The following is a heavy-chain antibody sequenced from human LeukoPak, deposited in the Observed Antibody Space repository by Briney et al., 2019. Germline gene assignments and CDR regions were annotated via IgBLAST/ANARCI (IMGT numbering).Heavy chain of an antibody. D-gene: IGHD5-18*01. J-gene: IGHJ4*02. CDR2: ISSSGGTI. V-gene: IGHV3-48*03. CDR1: GFTFSSYE. CDR3: ARETGYSYNTVDY. Sequence: GGSLRLSCAVSGFTFSSYEMNWVRQAPGKGLEWVAYISSSGGTIYYADSVKGRFTISRDNAKNSLYLQMNSLRAEDTAVYYCARETGYSYNTVDYWGQGTLVTVSS.